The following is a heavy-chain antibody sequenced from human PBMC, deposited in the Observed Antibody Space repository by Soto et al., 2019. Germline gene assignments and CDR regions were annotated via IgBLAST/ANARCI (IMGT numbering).Heavy chain of an antibody. CDR3: ARELRKPIFGVVMIYYFDY. J-gene: IGHJ4*02. Sequence: RGSLRLSCAASGFTFSDYYMSWIRQAPWKGLEWVSYISSSGSTIYYADSVKGRFTISRDNAKNSLYLQMNSLRAEDTAVYYCARELRKPIFGVVMIYYFDYWGQGTLVTVSS. CDR2: ISSSGSTI. CDR1: GFTFSDYY. V-gene: IGHV3-11*01. D-gene: IGHD3-3*01.